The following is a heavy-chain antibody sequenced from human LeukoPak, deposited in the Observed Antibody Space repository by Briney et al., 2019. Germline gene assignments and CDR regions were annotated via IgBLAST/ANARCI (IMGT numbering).Heavy chain of an antibody. CDR3: AHRSLTTVTTHFDY. D-gene: IGHD4-11*01. V-gene: IGHV2-5*02. CDR2: IYWDDDK. CDR1: GFSLSTSGGG. Sequence: SGPTLVNPTQTLTLTCTFSGFSLSTSGGGVGWIRQPPGKALECLALIYWDDDKRYSPSLKSRLTITKDTSKNPVLLTMTNMDPPDTATYYCAHRSLTTVTTHFDYSGQGTLVTASS. J-gene: IGHJ4*02.